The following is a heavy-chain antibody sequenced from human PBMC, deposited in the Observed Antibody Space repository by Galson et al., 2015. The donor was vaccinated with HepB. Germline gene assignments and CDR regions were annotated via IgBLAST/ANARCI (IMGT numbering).Heavy chain of an antibody. V-gene: IGHV3-7*01. CDR3: ARTSGKGLLWPLYGMDV. D-gene: IGHD3-10*01. CDR2: IKQDGSEK. J-gene: IGHJ6*02. Sequence: SLRLSCAASGFTFSSYWMTWVRQAPVKGLEWVASIKQDGSEKHFADSVKGRFTISRDNAKNSLYLQMNSLRAEDTAVYYCARTSGKGLLWPLYGMDVWGQGTTVTVSS. CDR1: GFTFSSYW.